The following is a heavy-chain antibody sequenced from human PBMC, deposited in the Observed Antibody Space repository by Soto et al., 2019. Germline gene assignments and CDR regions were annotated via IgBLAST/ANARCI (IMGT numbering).Heavy chain of an antibody. J-gene: IGHJ6*02. CDR1: GYTFTTYA. CDR3: AKDKYPGSGSYKYYYFYYGMDV. CDR2: ISGNGENT. V-gene: IGHV3-23*01. Sequence: ESGGGSVQPGGSLRLSCAASGYTFTTYAISWVRQAPGKGLEWVSTISGNGENTYYADPVKGRFTISRDNSKNTLYLQMNSLRGEDTALYYCAKDKYPGSGSYKYYYFYYGMDVWGQGTAVTVSS. D-gene: IGHD3-10*01.